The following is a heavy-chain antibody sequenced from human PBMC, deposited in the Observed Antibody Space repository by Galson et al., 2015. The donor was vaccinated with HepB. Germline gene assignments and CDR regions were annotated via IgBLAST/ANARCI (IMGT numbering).Heavy chain of an antibody. V-gene: IGHV3-48*02. D-gene: IGHD4-17*01. CDR1: GFTFSSYT. CDR3: ARVALSDYGDHTHFDH. CDR2: ISTSGTNT. Sequence: SLRLSCAASGFTFSSYTMNWVRQAPGKGLEWVSYISTSGTNTNYAVSVKGRITISRDNAKNSLYLQIKSLKDEDTAVYYCARVALSDYGDHTHFDHWGQGTLVTVSS. J-gene: IGHJ4*02.